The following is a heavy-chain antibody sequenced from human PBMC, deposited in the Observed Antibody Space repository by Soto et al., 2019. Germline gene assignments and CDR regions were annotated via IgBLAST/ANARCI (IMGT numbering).Heavy chain of an antibody. CDR3: ARDGYCSSTSCYPELQYYYGMDV. CDR2: LDRGGGDT. D-gene: IGHD2-2*03. V-gene: IGHV3-7*05. CDR1: EFSFSDYW. Sequence: GGSLRLSCAASEFSFSDYWMAWVRQAPGKGLEWVANLDRGGGDTYYPGSVKGRFTISRENAKNSLYLQMNSLRAEDTAVYYCARDGYCSSTSCYPELQYYYGMDVWGQGTTVTVSS. J-gene: IGHJ6*02.